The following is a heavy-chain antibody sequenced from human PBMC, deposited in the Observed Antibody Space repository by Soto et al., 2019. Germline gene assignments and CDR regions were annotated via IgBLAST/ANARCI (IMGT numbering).Heavy chain of an antibody. V-gene: IGHV1-18*01. CDR3: ARGVGSGSYYNQYNWFDP. CDR2: INPSDGST. Sequence: ASVKVSCRASGGTFSSDAFSWVRQAPGQGYEWMGRINPSDGSTKYAQKVQGRVTMTTDTSTSTAYMELRSLRSDDTAVYYCARGVGSGSYYNQYNWFDPWGQGTLVTVSS. CDR1: GGTFSSDA. J-gene: IGHJ5*02. D-gene: IGHD3-10*01.